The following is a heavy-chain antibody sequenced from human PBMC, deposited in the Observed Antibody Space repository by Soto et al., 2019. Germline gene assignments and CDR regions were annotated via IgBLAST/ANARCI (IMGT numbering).Heavy chain of an antibody. CDR1: GFSLNTGGVG. V-gene: IGHV2-5*01. CDR2: IFWHDDK. J-gene: IGHJ5*02. CDR3: AYTAYYCDDLPGLYLGNWFDP. D-gene: IGHD3-9*01. Sequence: QITLKESGPTLVKPTQTLTLTCTFSGFSLNTGGVGVGWIRQPPGKALEWLALIFWHDDKRYSPSLKSRLTLTKDTSKNQVVLTVTHMDHVDTATYFCAYTAYYCDDLPGLYLGNWFDPWGQGTLVTVSS.